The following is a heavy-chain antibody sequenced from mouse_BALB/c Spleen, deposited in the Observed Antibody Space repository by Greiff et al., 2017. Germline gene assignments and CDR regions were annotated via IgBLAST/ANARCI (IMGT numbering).Heavy chain of an antibody. CDR2: ISSGGSYT. J-gene: IGHJ4*01. V-gene: IGHV5-6*02. CDR3: ARGGDGYYLYAMDY. Sequence: DVMLVESGGDLVKPGGSLKLSCAASGFTFSSYGMSWVRQTPDKRLEWVATISSGGSYTYYPDSVKGRFTISRDNAKNTLYLQMSSLKSEDTAMYYCARGGDGYYLYAMDYWGQGTSVTVSS. D-gene: IGHD2-3*01. CDR1: GFTFSSYG.